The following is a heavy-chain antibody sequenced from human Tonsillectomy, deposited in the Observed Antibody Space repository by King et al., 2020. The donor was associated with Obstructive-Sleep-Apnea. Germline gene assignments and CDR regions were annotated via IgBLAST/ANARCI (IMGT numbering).Heavy chain of an antibody. J-gene: IGHJ2*01. D-gene: IGHD5-12*01. Sequence: VQLVESGGGLVQPGRSLRLSCAASGFTFDDYAMHWVRQGPGKGLEGVSGIIWNSDIIDYAASVKGRFTISIDNAKNSLYLQMNSLRREDTALYYCAKDKYSGYDSEGFFDLWGRGTLVTVPS. CDR2: IIWNSDII. CDR1: GFTFDDYA. V-gene: IGHV3-9*01. CDR3: AKDKYSGYDSEGFFDL.